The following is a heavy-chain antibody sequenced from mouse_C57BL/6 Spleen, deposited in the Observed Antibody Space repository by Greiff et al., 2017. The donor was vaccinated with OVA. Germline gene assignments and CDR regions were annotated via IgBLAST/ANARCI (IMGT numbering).Heavy chain of an antibody. J-gene: IGHJ2*01. Sequence: QVHVKQPGAELVKPGASVKVSCKASGYTFTSYWMHWVKQRPGQGLEWIGRIHPSDSDTNYNQKFKGKATLTVDKSSSTAYMQLSSLTSEDSAVYCCAIGARVSVDYWGQGTTLTVSS. CDR1: GYTFTSYW. CDR2: IHPSDSDT. V-gene: IGHV1-74*01. CDR3: AIGARVSVDY.